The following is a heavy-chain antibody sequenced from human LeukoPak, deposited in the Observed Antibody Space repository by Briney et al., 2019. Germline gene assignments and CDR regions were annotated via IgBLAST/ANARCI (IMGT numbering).Heavy chain of an antibody. J-gene: IGHJ6*03. CDR3: ARVDVDTVYYYYYMDV. Sequence: GESLRLSCAASGFSFTTYWMSWVRQAPGKGLEWVANINQDGTEKYYVDSVKGRFTISRDNAKNSLYLQMNSLRGEDTAVYYCARVDVDTVYYYYYMDVWGKGTTVTISS. CDR1: GFSFTTYW. CDR2: INQDGTEK. V-gene: IGHV3-7*04. D-gene: IGHD5-18*01.